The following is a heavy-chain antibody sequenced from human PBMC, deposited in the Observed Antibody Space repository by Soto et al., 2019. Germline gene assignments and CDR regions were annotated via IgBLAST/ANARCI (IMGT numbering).Heavy chain of an antibody. J-gene: IGHJ4*02. Sequence: LRLSCAASEFSFSSYAMHWIRQAPGKGLEWVAVISFDGNIIHYADSVKGRFIISRDNSKNTLYLQMHSLSGEDTAVYYCARTFDTFTYYFYYWGQGTLVTVSS. V-gene: IGHV3-30-3*01. D-gene: IGHD3-9*01. CDR2: ISFDGNII. CDR1: EFSFSSYA. CDR3: ARTFDTFTYYFYY.